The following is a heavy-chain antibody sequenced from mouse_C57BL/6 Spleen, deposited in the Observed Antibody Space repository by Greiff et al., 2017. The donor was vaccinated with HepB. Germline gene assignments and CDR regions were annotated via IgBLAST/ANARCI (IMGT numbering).Heavy chain of an antibody. D-gene: IGHD1-1*01. Sequence: QVQLQPPGAELVRPGSSVKLSCKASGYTFTSYWMDWVKQRPGQGLEWIGNIYPSDSETHYNQKFKDKATLTVDKSSSTAYMQLSSLTSEDSAVYYCARTTVVATPLAYWGQGTLVTVSA. CDR1: GYTFTSYW. CDR3: ARTTVVATPLAY. V-gene: IGHV1-61*01. CDR2: IYPSDSET. J-gene: IGHJ3*01.